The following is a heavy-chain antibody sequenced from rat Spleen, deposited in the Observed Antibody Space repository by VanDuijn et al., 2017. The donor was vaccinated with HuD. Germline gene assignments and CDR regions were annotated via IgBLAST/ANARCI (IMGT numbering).Heavy chain of an antibody. Sequence: EVQLVESDGGLVQPGRSLKLSCAASGFTFSDYYMAWVRQAPTKGLEWVATISYDGSSTYYRDSVKGRFTISRDNAKSTLYLQMDSLRSEDTATYYCARQDFITRPFDYWGQGVMVTVSS. J-gene: IGHJ2*01. CDR2: ISYDGSST. CDR3: ARQDFITRPFDY. D-gene: IGHD1-1*01. CDR1: GFTFSDYY. V-gene: IGHV5-29*01.